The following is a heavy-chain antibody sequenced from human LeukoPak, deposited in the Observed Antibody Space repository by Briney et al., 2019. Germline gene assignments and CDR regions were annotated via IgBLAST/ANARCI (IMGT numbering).Heavy chain of an antibody. D-gene: IGHD5-12*01. Sequence: GGSLRLSCAASGFTFRDYTMNWVRQAPGKGLEWVSAINKGGSFMKHADSVKGRFIVSRDNAKNLLFLQMNSLRVEDTAVYFCAKRAPYMVATDYWGQGTLVTVSS. CDR1: GFTFRDYT. V-gene: IGHV3-21*01. J-gene: IGHJ4*02. CDR2: INKGGSFM. CDR3: AKRAPYMVATDY.